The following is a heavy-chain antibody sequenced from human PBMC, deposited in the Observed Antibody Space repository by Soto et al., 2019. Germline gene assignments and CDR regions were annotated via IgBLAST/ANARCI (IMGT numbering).Heavy chain of an antibody. CDR1: GYTFTSYG. V-gene: IGHV1-18*01. CDR2: ISAYNGNT. Sequence: QVQLVQSGAEVKKPGASVKVSCKASGYTFTSYGISWVRQAPGQGLEWMGWISAYNGNTNYAQKLQGRVTMTTDTPTRTAYMELRSLRCDDTAVYYCARITGTPTHLDYWGQGTLVTVSS. D-gene: IGHD1-20*01. CDR3: ARITGTPTHLDY. J-gene: IGHJ4*02.